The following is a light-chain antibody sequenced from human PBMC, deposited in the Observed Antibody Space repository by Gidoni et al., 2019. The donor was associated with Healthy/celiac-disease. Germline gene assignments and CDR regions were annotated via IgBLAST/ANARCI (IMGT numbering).Light chain of an antibody. CDR2: AAS. J-gene: IGKJ1*01. CDR1: ESISSY. Sequence: QLTQSPSSLSASVGDRVTITCRASESISSYLNWYQQKPGRAPKLLIYAASSLQSGVPSRFSGSGSGTDFTLTISSLQPEDFATYYCQQSYSTPQTFGQGTKVEIK. CDR3: QQSYSTPQT. V-gene: IGKV1-39*01.